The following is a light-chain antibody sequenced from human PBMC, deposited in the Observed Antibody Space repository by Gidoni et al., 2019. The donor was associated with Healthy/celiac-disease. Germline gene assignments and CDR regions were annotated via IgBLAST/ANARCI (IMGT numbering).Light chain of an antibody. CDR1: NIGIKS. J-gene: IGLJ1*01. Sequence: SYVLTQPPPVAVAPGKTARITCGGNNIGIKSVHWYQQTPGQAPVLVVYDDSDRPSGIPERFSGSNSGNTATLTISRVEAGDEADYYCQVWDSSSASYVFGTGTKVTVL. V-gene: IGLV3-21*03. CDR3: QVWDSSSASYV. CDR2: DDS.